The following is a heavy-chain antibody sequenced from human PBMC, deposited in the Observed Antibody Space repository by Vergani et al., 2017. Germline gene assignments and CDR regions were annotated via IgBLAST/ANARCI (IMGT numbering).Heavy chain of an antibody. D-gene: IGHD3-10*01. CDR3: ARADQVGELSGYYYGMDV. CDR2: IYTSGST. J-gene: IGHJ6*02. V-gene: IGHV4-4*07. Sequence: QVQLEESGPGLVKPSETLSLTCTVSGGSFNTYYWSWIRQPAGKGLEWIGRIYTSGSTNYNPSLKSRVTISVDTSKNQFSLKLSSVTAADTAVYYCARADQVGELSGYYYGMDVWGQGTTVTVSS. CDR1: GGSFNTYY.